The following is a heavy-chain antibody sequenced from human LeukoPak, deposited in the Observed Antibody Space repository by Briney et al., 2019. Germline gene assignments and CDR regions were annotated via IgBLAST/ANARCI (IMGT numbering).Heavy chain of an antibody. V-gene: IGHV3-48*02. CDR3: ARETVGLDY. D-gene: IGHD4-23*01. Sequence: GGSLRLSCAASGFTFSNYWMSWVRQAPGKGLEWVSYISDGSSTIYYADSVRGRFTISRDNAKNSLYLQINSLRDEDTAVYYCARETVGLDYWGQGTLVTVSS. J-gene: IGHJ4*02. CDR2: ISDGSSTI. CDR1: GFTFSNYW.